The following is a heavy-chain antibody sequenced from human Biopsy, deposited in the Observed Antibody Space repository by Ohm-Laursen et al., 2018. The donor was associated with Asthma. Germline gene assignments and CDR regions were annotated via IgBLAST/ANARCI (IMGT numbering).Heavy chain of an antibody. Sequence: ASVKVSCKISGYSLTDLSMHWVRQAPGQGLEWMGGHDHEEGGTVNARRFQGRVTMTEDTSTDTAYIELSSLSSDDTTVYYCASDFPKDYVRYNFQFWGQGTLVPVSS. J-gene: IGHJ4*02. CDR2: HDHEEGGT. V-gene: IGHV1-24*01. CDR1: GYSLTDLS. D-gene: IGHD4-17*01. CDR3: ASDFPKDYVRYNFQF.